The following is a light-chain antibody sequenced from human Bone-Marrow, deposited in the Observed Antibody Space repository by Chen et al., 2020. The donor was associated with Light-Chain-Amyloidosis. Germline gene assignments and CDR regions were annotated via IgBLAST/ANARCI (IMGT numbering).Light chain of an antibody. CDR1: ALPTKY. CDR2: RDT. V-gene: IGLV3-25*03. CDR3: QSADSSGTYEVI. J-gene: IGLJ2*01. Sequence: SYELTQPPSVSVSPGPTARITRSGDALPTKYAYWYQQKPGQAPVLVIHRDTERPSGISERFSGSSSGTTATLTISGVQAEDEADYHCQSADSSGTYEVIFGGGTKLTVL.